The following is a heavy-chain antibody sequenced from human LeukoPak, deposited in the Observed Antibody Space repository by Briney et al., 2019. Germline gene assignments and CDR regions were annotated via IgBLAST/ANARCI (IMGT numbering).Heavy chain of an antibody. CDR2: IKQDGSEK. Sequence: GGSLRLSCAASGFTFSSYEMNWVRQAPGKGLEWVANIKQDGSEKYYVDSVKGRFTISRDNAKNSLYLQMNSLRAEDTAVYYCAREAAAGTSYYYYYYMDVWGKGTTVTVSS. V-gene: IGHV3-7*01. CDR3: AREAAAGTSYYYYYYMDV. D-gene: IGHD6-13*01. CDR1: GFTFSSYE. J-gene: IGHJ6*03.